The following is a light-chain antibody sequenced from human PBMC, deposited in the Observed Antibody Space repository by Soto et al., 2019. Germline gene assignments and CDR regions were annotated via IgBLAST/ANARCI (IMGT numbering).Light chain of an antibody. J-gene: IGLJ2*01. V-gene: IGLV3-21*04. CDR3: QVWDSSSDHVV. Sequence: SYELTQPPSVSVAPGKTARITCGGNNIGSKSVHWYQQKPGQAPVLVIYYDSDRPSGIPERFSGSNSGNTATLTISRVEAGDEAGYYCQVWDSSSDHVVFGGVTKVTVL. CDR1: NIGSKS. CDR2: YDS.